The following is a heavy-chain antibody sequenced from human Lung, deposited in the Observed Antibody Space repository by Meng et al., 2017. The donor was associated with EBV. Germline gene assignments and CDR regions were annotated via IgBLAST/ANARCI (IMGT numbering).Heavy chain of an antibody. D-gene: IGHD3-3*01. Sequence: QVQLQQWGEGLFKPSETPSLTCAVYGGSFSGYYWSWIRQPPGKGLEWIGEINHSGSTNYNPSLKSRVTISVDTSKNQFSLKLSSVTAADTAVYYCATSFSYYDSRWEANWFDPWGQGTLVTVSS. CDR1: GGSFSGYY. J-gene: IGHJ5*02. CDR3: ATSFSYYDSRWEANWFDP. V-gene: IGHV4-34*01. CDR2: INHSGST.